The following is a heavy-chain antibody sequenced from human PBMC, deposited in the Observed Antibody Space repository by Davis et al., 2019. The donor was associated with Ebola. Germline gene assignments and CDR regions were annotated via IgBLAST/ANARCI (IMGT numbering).Heavy chain of an antibody. Sequence: SETLSLTCTVSGGSISSYYWSWIRQPPGKGLEWIGYIYYSGSTNYNPSLKSRVTISVDTSKNQFSLKLSSVTAADTAVYYCASTVLLWFGELLYRDVDVWGQGTTVTVSS. CDR3: ASTVLLWFGELLYRDVDV. J-gene: IGHJ6*02. CDR2: IYYSGST. CDR1: GGSISSYY. D-gene: IGHD3-10*01. V-gene: IGHV4-59*01.